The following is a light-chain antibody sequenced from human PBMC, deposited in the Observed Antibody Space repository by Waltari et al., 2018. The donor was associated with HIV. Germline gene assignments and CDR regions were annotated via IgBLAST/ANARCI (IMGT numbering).Light chain of an antibody. V-gene: IGLV1-47*01. J-gene: IGLJ1*01. CDR2: RNN. CDR3: AVWDGDVYV. Sequence: QSVLTQPPSASGTPGPSVTISCSGSSTNIATNYVYWYQQLPGTAPKLLIYRNNQRPSGVPDRFSGSKSGTSASLAISGLRSEDEADYYCAVWDGDVYVFGTGTKVTVL. CDR1: STNIATNY.